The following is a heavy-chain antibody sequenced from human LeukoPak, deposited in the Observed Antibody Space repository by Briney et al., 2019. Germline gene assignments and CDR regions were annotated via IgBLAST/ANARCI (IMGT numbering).Heavy chain of an antibody. CDR3: ARDSVTIFGVHYFDY. CDR1: GFTVSSNY. D-gene: IGHD3-3*01. Sequence: GGSLRLSCAASGFTVSSNYMSWVRQAPGKGLEWVSVIYSGGSTYYADSVKGRFAISRDNSKNTLYLQMNSLRAEDTAVYYCARDSVTIFGVHYFDYWGQGTLVTVSS. CDR2: IYSGGST. J-gene: IGHJ4*02. V-gene: IGHV3-66*02.